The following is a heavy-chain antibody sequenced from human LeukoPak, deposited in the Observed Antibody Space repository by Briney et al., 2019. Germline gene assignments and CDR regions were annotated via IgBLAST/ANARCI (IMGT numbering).Heavy chain of an antibody. CDR3: AELGITMIGGV. CDR2: IKPDGSEK. J-gene: IGHJ6*04. CDR1: GFTFRNYW. Sequence: PGGSLRLSCEASGFTFRNYWMSWVRQAPGKGLEWLANIKPDGSEKYYVDSVKGRFTISRDNAKNSLYLQMNSLRAEDTAVYYCAELGITMIGGVWGKGTTVTISS. D-gene: IGHD3-10*02. V-gene: IGHV3-7*01.